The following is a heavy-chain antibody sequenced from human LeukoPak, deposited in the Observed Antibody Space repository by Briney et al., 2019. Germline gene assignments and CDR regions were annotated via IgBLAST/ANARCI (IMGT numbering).Heavy chain of an antibody. J-gene: IGHJ6*02. CDR2: ISGSGGST. D-gene: IGHD1-26*01. Sequence: GGSLRLSCAASGFTFSSYAMSWVRQAPGKGLEWVSAISGSGGSTYYADSVKGRFTISRDNSKNTLYLQMNSLRAEDTAVYYCAKDQSSGSYWDYYGMDVWGQGTTVTVSS. CDR1: GFTFSSYA. CDR3: AKDQSSGSYWDYYGMDV. V-gene: IGHV3-23*01.